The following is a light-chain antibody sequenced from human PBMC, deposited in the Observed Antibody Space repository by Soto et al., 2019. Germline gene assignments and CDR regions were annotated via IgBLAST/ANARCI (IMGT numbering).Light chain of an antibody. CDR2: GAS. J-gene: IGKJ1*01. CDR3: QQYGSSPRT. CDR1: QTVSSSD. Sequence: EIVLTQSPGTLSLSPGERATLSCRASQTVSSSDLAWYQQKPGQAPSLLMYGASSRATGIPERFSGSGSGTDFTITISRLEPEDFAVYYCQQYGSSPRTFGQGTKVKIQ. V-gene: IGKV3-20*01.